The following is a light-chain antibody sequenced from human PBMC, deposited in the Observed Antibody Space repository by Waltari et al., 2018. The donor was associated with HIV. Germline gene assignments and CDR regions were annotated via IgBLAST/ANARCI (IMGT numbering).Light chain of an antibody. Sequence: DIQMTQSPSSLSASVGDRVTITCQASQDISNYLNWYQQKPGKAPKLLIYDASNLKTGVPSRFSGSGSGTDFTFTISSLQPEDIATYYCQQYDNLPLRYTFGQGTKLEIK. V-gene: IGKV1-33*01. J-gene: IGKJ2*01. CDR2: DAS. CDR1: QDISNY. CDR3: QQYDNLPLRYT.